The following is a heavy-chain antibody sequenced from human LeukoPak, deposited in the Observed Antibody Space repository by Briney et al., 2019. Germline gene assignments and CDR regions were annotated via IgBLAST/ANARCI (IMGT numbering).Heavy chain of an antibody. D-gene: IGHD2-2*02. Sequence: ASVKVSCKASGYTFTSYYMHWVRQAPGQGLEWMGIINPSGGSTSYAQKFQGRVTMTRDMSTGTVYMDLSSLRSEDPAVYYCARGDYMYCSSTSCYIKGFDPWGQGTLVTVSS. CDR2: INPSGGST. V-gene: IGHV1-46*01. CDR3: ARGDYMYCSSTSCYIKGFDP. CDR1: GYTFTSYY. J-gene: IGHJ5*02.